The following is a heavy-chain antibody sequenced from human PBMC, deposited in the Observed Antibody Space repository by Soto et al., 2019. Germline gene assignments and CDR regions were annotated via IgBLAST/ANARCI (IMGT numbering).Heavy chain of an antibody. CDR3: ARGEDIGLVRAARTGGVYYYDMDV. Sequence: QVQLVQSGAEVKKPGSSVKVSCKASGGTFSSYAISWVRQAPGQGREWMGGILPIFCTANYAQKFQGRVTITADESTSTAYMELSSLRSEETAVYYCARGEDIGLVRAARTGGVYYYDMDVAGQGTTVTVSS. CDR2: ILPIFCTA. CDR1: GGTFSSYA. J-gene: IGHJ6*02. V-gene: IGHV1-69*12. D-gene: IGHD2-2*01.